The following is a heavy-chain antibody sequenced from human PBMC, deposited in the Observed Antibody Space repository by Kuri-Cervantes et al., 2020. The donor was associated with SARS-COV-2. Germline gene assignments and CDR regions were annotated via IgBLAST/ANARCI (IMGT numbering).Heavy chain of an antibody. D-gene: IGHD3-10*01. CDR1: GFTFGDYA. J-gene: IGHJ3*01. V-gene: IGHV3-30-3*01. CDR3: ARLRSVFWFAEGKNAFDV. CDR2: ISYDGSIQ. Sequence: GESLKISCTASGFTFGDYAIHWVRQAPGKGLEWVAVISYDGSIQYHADSVKGRFTVSRDSSKDTLFLQMNSLTTEDTAIYYCARLRSVFWFAEGKNAFDVWGQGTRVTVSS.